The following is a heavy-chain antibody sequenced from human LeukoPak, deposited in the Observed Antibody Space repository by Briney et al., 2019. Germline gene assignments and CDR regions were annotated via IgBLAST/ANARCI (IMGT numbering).Heavy chain of an antibody. CDR2: IYYSGST. CDR1: GGSISRGGYN. CDR3: ARFGDYVNYYYGMDV. V-gene: IGHV4-31*03. J-gene: IGHJ6*02. D-gene: IGHD4-17*01. Sequence: SETLSLTCTVSGGSISRGGYNWSWIRQHPGKGLEWIGYIYYSGSTYYNPSLKSRVTISVDTSKNQFSLKLSSVTAADTAVYYCARFGDYVNYYYGMDVWGQGTTVTVSS.